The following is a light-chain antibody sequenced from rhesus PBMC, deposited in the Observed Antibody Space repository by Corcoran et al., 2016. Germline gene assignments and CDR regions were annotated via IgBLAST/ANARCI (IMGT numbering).Light chain of an antibody. Sequence: DIQMTQSPSSLSASVGDRVTITCQASQSLSNYLNWYQQKTGKIPKLLIYRASNLQSGIPSRFSGSGSGTDFTLTISSLQPEHFSTYYCQHGYSYPLTFGGVTKVELK. V-gene: IGKV1S9*01. CDR2: RAS. CDR3: QHGYSYPLT. CDR1: QSLSNY. J-gene: IGKJ4*01.